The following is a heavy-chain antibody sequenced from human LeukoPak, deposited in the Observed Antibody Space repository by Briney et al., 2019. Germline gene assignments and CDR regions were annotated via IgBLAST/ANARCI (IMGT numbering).Heavy chain of an antibody. J-gene: IGHJ4*02. CDR3: AARPLMPPRFDD. D-gene: IGHD2-2*01. Sequence: PGGSLRLSCTGSGFTFSSYPMSWVRQAPGKGLQWVSAISGSGGTSYYADSVKGRFTISRDNSKTTLYLQMDSLRAEDTAIYYCAARPLMPPRFDDWGQGTLVTVSS. V-gene: IGHV3-23*01. CDR1: GFTFSSYP. CDR2: ISGSGGTS.